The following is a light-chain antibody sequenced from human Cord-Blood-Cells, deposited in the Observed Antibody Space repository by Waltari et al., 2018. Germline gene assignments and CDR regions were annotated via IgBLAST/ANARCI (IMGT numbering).Light chain of an antibody. CDR1: SSDVGGYNY. J-gene: IGLJ3*02. CDR3: SSYTSSTTSV. Sequence: QSALTQPSSVSGSPGQSVTISCTGTSSDVGGYNYVSWYQQHPGKAPKLMIYDVSTRPAGVPSRFSGPKSGNTASLTVSGLQAEDEADYYCSSYTSSTTSVFGGGTQLPVL. V-gene: IGLV2-8*01. CDR2: DVS.